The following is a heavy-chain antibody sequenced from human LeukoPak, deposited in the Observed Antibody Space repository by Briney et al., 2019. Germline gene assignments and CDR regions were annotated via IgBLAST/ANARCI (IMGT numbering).Heavy chain of an antibody. J-gene: IGHJ4*02. D-gene: IGHD6-13*01. Sequence: SETLSLTCAVYGGSFSGYYWSWIRQPPGKGPEWIGEINHSGSTNYNPSLKSRVTISVDTSKNQFSLKLSSVTAADTAVYYCAREPIAAAGIGSFDYWGQGTLVTVSS. CDR1: GGSFSGYY. CDR2: INHSGST. CDR3: AREPIAAAGIGSFDY. V-gene: IGHV4-34*01.